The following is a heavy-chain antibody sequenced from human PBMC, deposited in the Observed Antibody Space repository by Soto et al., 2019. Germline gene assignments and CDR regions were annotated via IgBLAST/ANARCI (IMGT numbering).Heavy chain of an antibody. CDR3: ARDLWGYCGTDCYPLDV. CDR1: GVSIRSPHHN. J-gene: IGHJ6*02. D-gene: IGHD2-21*02. V-gene: IGHV4-61*01. Sequence: SEPLSLTSTASGVSIRSPHHNWSWIRHYPGKGLEWIGDMYNTGSTVYNPSFKSRVTISVDTSKNQFSLKLNSVTAADTAVYYCARDLWGYCGTDCYPLDVWGQGTTVIVS. CDR2: MYNTGST.